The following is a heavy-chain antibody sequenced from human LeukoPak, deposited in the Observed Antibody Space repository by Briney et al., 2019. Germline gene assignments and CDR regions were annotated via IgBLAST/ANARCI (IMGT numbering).Heavy chain of an antibody. CDR2: IKRNSDGGTA. J-gene: IGHJ4*02. V-gene: IGHV3-15*05. D-gene: IGHD3-9*01. Sequence: GGSLRLSCAASGFTFSNAWMTWVRQAPGKGLEWVGRIKRNSDGGTADYAAAVKGRFTMSRDDSENTLYLQMNSLRAEDTAVYYCVKWDYDILTGSFDYWGQGTLVTVSS. CDR3: VKWDYDILTGSFDY. CDR1: GFTFSNAW.